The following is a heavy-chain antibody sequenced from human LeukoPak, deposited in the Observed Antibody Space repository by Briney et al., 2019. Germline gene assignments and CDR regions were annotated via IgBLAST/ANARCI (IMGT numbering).Heavy chain of an antibody. J-gene: IGHJ4*02. D-gene: IGHD3-16*01. CDR1: GFTFSSYA. V-gene: IGHV3-23*01. Sequence: GGSLRLSCAASGFTFSSYAMSWVRQAPGKGLEWVSAISGSGGSTYYADSVKGLFTISRDNSKNTLYLQMNSLRAEDTAVYYCAKRPRTRLPSAGPFDYWGQGTLVTVSS. CDR2: ISGSGGST. CDR3: AKRPRTRLPSAGPFDY.